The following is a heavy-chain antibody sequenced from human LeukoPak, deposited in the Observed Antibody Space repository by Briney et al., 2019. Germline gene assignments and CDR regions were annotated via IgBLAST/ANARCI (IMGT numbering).Heavy chain of an antibody. CDR1: GFTFSSYT. D-gene: IGHD3-10*01. CDR3: ARGGPWFGAAFDI. V-gene: IGHV3-64*02. J-gene: IGHJ3*02. CDR2: ISSNGVST. Sequence: GGSLRLSCAASGFTFSSYTMHWVRQAPGKGLEYVSAISSNGVSTYYGASVKGRFTISRDNSKNTLYLQIGSLRAEGMAVYYCARGGPWFGAAFDIWGQGTMVTVSS.